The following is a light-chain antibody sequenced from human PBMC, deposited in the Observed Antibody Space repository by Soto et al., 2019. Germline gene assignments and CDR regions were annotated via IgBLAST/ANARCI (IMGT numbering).Light chain of an antibody. Sequence: VLTQPPSVSGAPGQRVSISCTGSTSNIGAPYDVHWYQHLPGTAPKLLIYGDNNRPSGVPDRFSGSKSGTSASLAITRLQAEDEADYYCQSYDISLHNYVFGTGTKGTVL. CDR1: TSNIGAPYD. CDR2: GDN. V-gene: IGLV1-40*01. J-gene: IGLJ1*01. CDR3: QSYDISLHNYV.